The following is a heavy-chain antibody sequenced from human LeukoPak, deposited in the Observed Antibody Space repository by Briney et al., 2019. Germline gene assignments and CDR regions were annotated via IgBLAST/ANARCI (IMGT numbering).Heavy chain of an antibody. CDR1: GDSVSASSTT. Sequence: SQTLSLTCAISGDSVSASSTTWNRIRQSPSRGLEWLGRTYYQSKWYNDYAVSVQSRITINPDTSKNQFSLQLNSVTPEDTAVYYCARGTRSAFDYWGQGTLVTVSS. CDR2: TYYQSKWYN. D-gene: IGHD2-2*01. CDR3: ARGTRSAFDY. J-gene: IGHJ4*02. V-gene: IGHV6-1*01.